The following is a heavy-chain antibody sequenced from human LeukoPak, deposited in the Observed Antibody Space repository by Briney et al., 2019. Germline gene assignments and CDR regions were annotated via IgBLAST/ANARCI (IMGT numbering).Heavy chain of an antibody. J-gene: IGHJ4*02. CDR2: ISTSGNYI. CDR1: GFTFSKAW. Sequence: PGGSLRLSCAASGFTFSKAWMSWVRQAPGKGLEWVSYISTSGNYIYYADSVKGRFTISRDNAKNSLYLQMHSLRAEDTALYYCARGAYNSGGTHENWGQGTLVTVSS. D-gene: IGHD3-22*01. CDR3: ARGAYNSGGTHEN. V-gene: IGHV3-21*01.